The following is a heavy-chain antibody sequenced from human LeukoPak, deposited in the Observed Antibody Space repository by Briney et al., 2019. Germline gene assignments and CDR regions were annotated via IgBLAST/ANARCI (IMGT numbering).Heavy chain of an antibody. J-gene: IGHJ3*02. D-gene: IGHD1-26*01. CDR2: LYGGDTT. Sequence: GGSLSLSCAVFGVTVSSNYMSWVRQAPGKGLEWVSVLYGGDTTYYAGSVKGRFTISRDNSKNTLFLQMNSLRAEDTAVYYCARGRVGAPDVFDIWGQGTMVTVSS. CDR1: GVTVSSNY. CDR3: ARGRVGAPDVFDI. V-gene: IGHV3-53*01.